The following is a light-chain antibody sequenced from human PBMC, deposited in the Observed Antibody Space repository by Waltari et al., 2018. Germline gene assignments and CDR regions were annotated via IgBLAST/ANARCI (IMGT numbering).Light chain of an antibody. Sequence: AIRMTQSPSSLSASTGDRVTFTCRASQDISSYLAWYQQKPGKAPNLLIYAASTLQSGVPSRFSGSGSGTDFTLTISCLQSEDVATYYCQQYYDYPRTFGQGTKVEIK. CDR1: QDISSY. CDR3: QQYYDYPRT. J-gene: IGKJ1*01. V-gene: IGKV1-8*01. CDR2: AAS.